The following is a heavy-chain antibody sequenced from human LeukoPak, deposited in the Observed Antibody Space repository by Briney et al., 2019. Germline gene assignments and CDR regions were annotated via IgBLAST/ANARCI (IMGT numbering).Heavy chain of an antibody. J-gene: IGHJ3*02. D-gene: IGHD1-26*01. CDR3: ARAGMWEVRDDALAM. V-gene: IGHV1-2*02. CDR1: GYRFTAYF. CDR2: INPNSGGT. Sequence: ASVKVSCKASGYRFTAYFIHWVRQAPGHGLEWMGWINPNSGGTNYAQKFQGRVTMTRDTSITTAYLELGRLTSDDTAEYYCARAGMWEVRDDALAMWGQGTMVTVSS.